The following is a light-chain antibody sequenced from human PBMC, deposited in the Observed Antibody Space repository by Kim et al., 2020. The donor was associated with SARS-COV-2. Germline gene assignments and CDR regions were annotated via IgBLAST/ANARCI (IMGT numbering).Light chain of an antibody. V-gene: IGLV1-51*01. Sequence: GPKGSTPSHDTTTNVGNNYVSWYQQLPGKAPNFLIYDSNQRASGIPDRFSGSKSGTSATLGITGLQTADEADYYCGTWDSSLSAVVFGGGTQLTVL. CDR3: GTWDSSLSAVV. CDR1: TTNVGNNY. J-gene: IGLJ2*01. CDR2: DSN.